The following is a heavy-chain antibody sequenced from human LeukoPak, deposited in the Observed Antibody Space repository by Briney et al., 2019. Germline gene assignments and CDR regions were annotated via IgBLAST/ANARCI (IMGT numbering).Heavy chain of an antibody. V-gene: IGHV4-39*01. CDR2: IYYSGST. CDR3: ARLGDSSSWFSLLSYFDY. Sequence: PSETLSLTCTVSGGSISSSSYYWGWIRQPPGKGLEWIGSIYYSGSTYYNPSLKSRVTISVDPSKNQFSLKLRSVTAADTAVYYCARLGDSSSWFSLLSYFDYWGQGTLVTVSS. CDR1: GGSISSSSYY. J-gene: IGHJ4*02. D-gene: IGHD6-13*01.